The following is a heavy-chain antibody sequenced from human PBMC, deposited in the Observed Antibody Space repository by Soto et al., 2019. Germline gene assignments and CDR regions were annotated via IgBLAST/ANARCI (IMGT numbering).Heavy chain of an antibody. Sequence: GASVKVSCKASGGTFSSYAISWVRQAPGQGLEWMGGIIPIFGTANYAQKFQGRVTITADKSTSTAYMELSSLRSEDTAVYYCARDGLHQRYFDYWGQGTLVTVSS. CDR2: IIPIFGTA. CDR1: GGTFSSYA. CDR3: ARDGLHQRYFDY. V-gene: IGHV1-69*06. D-gene: IGHD4-4*01. J-gene: IGHJ4*02.